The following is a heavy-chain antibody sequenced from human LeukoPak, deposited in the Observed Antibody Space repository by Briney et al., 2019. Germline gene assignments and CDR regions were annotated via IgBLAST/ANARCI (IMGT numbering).Heavy chain of an antibody. CDR2: ISSSGSTM. J-gene: IGHJ4*02. Sequence: GGCLRLSCAASGFTFSSYEMNWVRQAPGKGLEWVSYISSSGSTMYSADSVKGRFTISRDNAKNSLFLQMNSLRAEDTAVYYCARVSMQVYFDYWGQGTLVTVSS. CDR3: ARVSMQVYFDY. CDR1: GFTFSSYE. V-gene: IGHV3-48*03. D-gene: IGHD2-21*01.